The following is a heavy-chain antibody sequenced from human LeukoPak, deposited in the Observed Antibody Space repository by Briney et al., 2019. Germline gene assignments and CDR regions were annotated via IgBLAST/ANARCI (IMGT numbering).Heavy chain of an antibody. CDR1: GFMFSSYW. CDR3: AKESWYGVYFDY. V-gene: IGHV3-7*01. J-gene: IGHJ4*02. CDR2: IKKDGSEK. Sequence: GGSLRLSCAASGFMFSSYWMSWVRQAPGKGLEWVANIKKDGSEKYYVDSGKGRFTIPRDNAKNSLYLQMNGLRAEDTAVYYCAKESWYGVYFDYWGQGTLVTVSS. D-gene: IGHD6-13*01.